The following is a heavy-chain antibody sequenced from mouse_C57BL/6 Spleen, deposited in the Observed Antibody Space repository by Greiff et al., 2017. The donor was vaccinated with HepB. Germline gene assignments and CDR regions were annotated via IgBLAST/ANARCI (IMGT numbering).Heavy chain of an antibody. CDR3: ARREMLLRFAY. J-gene: IGHJ3*01. CDR2: IHPNSGST. CDR1: GYTFTSYW. D-gene: IGHD2-3*01. Sequence: QVKLQQPGAELVKPGASVKLSCKASGYTFTSYWMHWVKQRPGQGLEWIGMIHPNSGSTNYNEKFKSKATLTVDKSSSTAYMQLSSLTSEDSAVYYCARREMLLRFAYWGQGTLVTVSA. V-gene: IGHV1-64*01.